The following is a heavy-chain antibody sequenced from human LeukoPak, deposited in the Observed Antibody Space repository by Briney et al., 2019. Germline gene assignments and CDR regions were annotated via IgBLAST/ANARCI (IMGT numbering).Heavy chain of an antibody. CDR2: INPNSGGT. V-gene: IGHV1-2*02. CDR1: GYTFTSYG. J-gene: IGHJ3*02. Sequence: ASVKVSCKASGYTFTSYGISWVRQAPGQGLEWMGWINPNSGGTNYAQKFQGRVTMTRDTSISTAYMELSRLRSDDTAVYYCARVDIVVVYAFDIWGQGTMVTVSS. CDR3: ARVDIVVVYAFDI. D-gene: IGHD2-15*01.